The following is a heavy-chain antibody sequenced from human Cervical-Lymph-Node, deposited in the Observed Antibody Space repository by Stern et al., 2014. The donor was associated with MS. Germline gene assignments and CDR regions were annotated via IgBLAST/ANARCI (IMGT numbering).Heavy chain of an antibody. CDR2: INPENGGT. V-gene: IGHV1-2*02. D-gene: IGHD1-26*01. J-gene: IGHJ4*02. CDR1: GYTFTGYY. Sequence: QVQLVQSGAEVKKPGASVKVSCKASGYTFTGYYIHWVRQAPGQGLEWMGWINPENGGTLYAQKFQGRATMTRDTSISTAYMELSSLRPDDTAVYYCAPSRAILPLDYWGQGTLVTVSS. CDR3: APSRAILPLDY.